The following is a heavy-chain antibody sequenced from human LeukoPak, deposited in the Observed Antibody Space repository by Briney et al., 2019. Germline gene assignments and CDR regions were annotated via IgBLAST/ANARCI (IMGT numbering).Heavy chain of an antibody. D-gene: IGHD6-13*01. J-gene: IGHJ4*02. Sequence: PSETLSLTCAVYGGSFSDYYWTWIRQPPGKGLEWFGEINHTGSTNYNPSLKSRVTMSVDTSKNQFSLKLSSVTAADTAVYYCARGVRAAAAGTHFDYWGKGTLVTVSS. V-gene: IGHV4-34*01. CDR2: INHTGST. CDR1: GGSFSDYY. CDR3: ARGVRAAAAGTHFDY.